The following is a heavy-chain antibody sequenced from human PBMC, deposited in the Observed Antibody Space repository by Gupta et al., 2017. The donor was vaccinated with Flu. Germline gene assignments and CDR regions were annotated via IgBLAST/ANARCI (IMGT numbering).Heavy chain of an antibody. CDR1: GFTFSSYW. Sequence: EVHLVESGGGLVQPGGSLRLSCAASGFTFSSYWMNWVRQAPGRGLEWVANINQDGTEIYYVDSVKGRFTISRDNAENSLYLQMNSLRAEDTAVYYCARDRAMDDYWGQGTLVTVSS. CDR2: INQDGTEI. V-gene: IGHV3-7*04. D-gene: IGHD5-18*01. CDR3: ARDRAMDDY. J-gene: IGHJ4*02.